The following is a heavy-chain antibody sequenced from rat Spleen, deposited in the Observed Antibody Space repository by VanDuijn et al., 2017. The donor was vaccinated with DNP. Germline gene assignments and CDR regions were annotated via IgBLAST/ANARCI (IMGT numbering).Heavy chain of an antibody. CDR3: ARVMTTGAMDT. CDR1: GFTFSSFP. V-gene: IGHV5-46*01. Sequence: EVQLVESGGGLVQPGRSMKLSCAASGFTFSSFPMAWVRQVPGKGLEWVASITSSGGNTFYPDSVKGRFTISRDDARNTLYLQMNSLRSGDTATYYCARVMTTGAMDTWGQGTSVTVSS. J-gene: IGHJ4*01. D-gene: IGHD5-1*01. CDR2: ITSSGGNT.